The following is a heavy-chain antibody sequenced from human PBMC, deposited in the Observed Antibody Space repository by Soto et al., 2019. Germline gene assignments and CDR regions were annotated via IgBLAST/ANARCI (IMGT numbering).Heavy chain of an antibody. J-gene: IGHJ4*02. Sequence: SETLSLTCAVSGDSISSSVWRTWVRQPPGKGPEWIGEVFHTGNTNYNPSLKSRVTTSVDKSTNELSLKVTSVTAADTAIYYCARKAWVRFDYWGQGALVTVSS. CDR2: VFHTGNT. V-gene: IGHV4-4*02. CDR1: GDSISSSVW. CDR3: ARKAWVRFDY. D-gene: IGHD7-27*01.